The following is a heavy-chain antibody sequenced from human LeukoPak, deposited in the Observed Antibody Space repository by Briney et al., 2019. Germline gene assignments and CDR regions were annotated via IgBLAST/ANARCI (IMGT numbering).Heavy chain of an antibody. D-gene: IGHD3-3*01. CDR3: ARAYFWSGYYGFGSRQDYFDY. CDR2: IIPIFGTA. V-gene: IGHV1-69*06. CDR1: GYTFTSYG. J-gene: IGHJ4*02. Sequence: SVKVSFKASGYTFTSYGISWVRQAPGQGLEWMGGIIPIFGTANYAQKFQGRVTITADKSTSTAYMELSSLRSEDTAVYYCARAYFWSGYYGFGSRQDYFDYWGQGTLVTVSS.